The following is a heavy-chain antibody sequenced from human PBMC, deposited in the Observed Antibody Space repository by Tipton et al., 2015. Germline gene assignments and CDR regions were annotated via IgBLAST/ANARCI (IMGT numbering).Heavy chain of an antibody. Sequence: VQLVQSGGGLVQPGRSLSLSCAASGPMFDKYGMHWVRQAPGKGLEWVSGIIWNGASVGYADSVKGRFSISRDDAKNSLYLQMNRLRAEDTATYYCVKDLVPGGADVWGQGTTVTVSS. CDR3: VKDLVPGGADV. V-gene: IGHV3-9*01. D-gene: IGHD1-26*01. CDR1: GPMFDKYG. CDR2: IIWNGASV. J-gene: IGHJ6*02.